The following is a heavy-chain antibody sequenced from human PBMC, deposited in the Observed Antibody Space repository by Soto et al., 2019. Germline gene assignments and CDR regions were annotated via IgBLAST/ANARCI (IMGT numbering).Heavy chain of an antibody. CDR3: ARDRVESGYPEYSHH. CDR1: GFTVSSNY. CDR2: IYSGGST. D-gene: IGHD3-22*01. Sequence: SLRLSCAASGFTVSSNYMSWVRQAPGKGLEWVSVIYSGGSTYYADPVKGRFTISRDNSKNTLYLQMNSLRAEDTAVYYCARDRVESGYPEYSHHWGQGTLVTVSS. V-gene: IGHV3-53*01. J-gene: IGHJ1*01.